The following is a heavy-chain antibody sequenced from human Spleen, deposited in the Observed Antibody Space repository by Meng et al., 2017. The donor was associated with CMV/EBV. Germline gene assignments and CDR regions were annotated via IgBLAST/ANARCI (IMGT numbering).Heavy chain of an antibody. J-gene: IGHJ1*01. D-gene: IGHD6-13*01. V-gene: IGHV4-34*01. CDR3: ARAVPTYSSSWYGEYFQH. CDR2: INHSGST. CDR1: GGSFSGYY. Sequence: SETLALTCAVYGGSFSGYYWSWIRQPPGKGLEWIGEINHSGSTNYNPSLKSLVTISVDTSKNQFSLKLSSVTAADTAVYYCARAVPTYSSSWYGEYFQHWGQGTLVTVSS.